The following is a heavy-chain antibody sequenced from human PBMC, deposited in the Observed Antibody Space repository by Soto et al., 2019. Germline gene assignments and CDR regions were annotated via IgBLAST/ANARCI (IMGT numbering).Heavy chain of an antibody. Sequence: SETLSLTCTVSGGSISSSSYYWGWIRQPPGKGLEWIGNIYYSGSTYYNPSLKSRLTISVDTSKNQFSLKLSSVTAADTAVYYCARRQSSPWYDQWGQGTLVTLSS. CDR1: GGSISSSSYY. CDR2: IYYSGST. CDR3: ARRQSSPWYDQ. J-gene: IGHJ5*02. D-gene: IGHD2-15*01. V-gene: IGHV4-39*01.